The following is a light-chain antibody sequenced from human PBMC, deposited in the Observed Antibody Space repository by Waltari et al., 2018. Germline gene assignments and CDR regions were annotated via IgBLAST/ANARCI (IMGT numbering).Light chain of an antibody. CDR1: QNISTN. Sequence: IVMTQTPDTLSLSQGERAALSCRATQNISTNLAWYQQKPGQATRLLIYGASTRATGVPCRFSGSGSGIEFTHTVSSLQPEDFAVYYGRQYNKWPALTFGGGTKVEIK. J-gene: IGKJ4*01. CDR2: GAS. V-gene: IGKV3-15*01. CDR3: RQYNKWPALT.